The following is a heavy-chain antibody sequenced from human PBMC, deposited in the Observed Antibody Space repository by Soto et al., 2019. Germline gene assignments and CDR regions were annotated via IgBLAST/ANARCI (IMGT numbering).Heavy chain of an antibody. CDR1: GYTFTSYG. CDR3: ARAGYCSSSSCSKVEYFNSRDV. CDR2: ISAYNGNT. V-gene: IGHV1-18*01. J-gene: IGHJ6*01. Sequence: QVQLVQSGAEVKKPGASVKVSCKASGYTFTSYGISWVRQAPGQGLEWMGWISAYNGNTNYAQTHQGRVTMTTETTKSTGYMELRSLRADDTGVYYCARAGYCSSSSCSKVEYFNSRDVCGQGTTVSVS. D-gene: IGHD2-2*01.